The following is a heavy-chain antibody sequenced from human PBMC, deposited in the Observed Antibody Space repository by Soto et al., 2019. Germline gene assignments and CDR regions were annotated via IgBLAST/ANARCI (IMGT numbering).Heavy chain of an antibody. CDR3: ARDGGGSSSVNAYYFDY. J-gene: IGHJ4*02. D-gene: IGHD6-6*01. V-gene: IGHV3-33*01. CDR2: IWYDGSNK. Sequence: QVQLVESGGGVVQPGRSLRLSCAASGFTFGSYGMHWVRQAPGKGLEWVAVIWYDGSNKYYADSVKGRFTISRDNSKNTLYLQMNSLRAEDTAVYYCARDGGGSSSVNAYYFDYWGQGTLVTVSS. CDR1: GFTFGSYG.